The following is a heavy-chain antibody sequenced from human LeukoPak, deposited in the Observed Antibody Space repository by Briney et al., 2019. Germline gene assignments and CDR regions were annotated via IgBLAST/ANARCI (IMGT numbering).Heavy chain of an antibody. V-gene: IGHV3-7*01. CDR2: RKPYGSEK. J-gene: IGHJ4*02. CDR1: GFTHSNYW. CDR3: ARDQTPFV. Sequence: GGSLRLSCAASGFTHSNYWMTWVRQAPGKGVEWVANRKPYGSEKYYVESVKGRFTISRDNAKNSLYLQMNSLRAEDTAVYYCARDQTPFVWGQGTGVTVSS.